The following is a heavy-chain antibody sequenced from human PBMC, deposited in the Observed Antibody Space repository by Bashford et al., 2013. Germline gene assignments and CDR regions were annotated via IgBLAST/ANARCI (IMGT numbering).Heavy chain of an antibody. Sequence: VRQAPGTGLEWVSTVTTAGGYTYYGDSVKGRFTISRDNSKNTLYLQMNSLRAEDTAIYYCAKRAPYYFDHWGQGTLVTVSS. CDR3: AKRAPYYFDH. J-gene: IGHJ4*02. D-gene: IGHD2-21*01. CDR2: VTTAGGYT. V-gene: IGHV3-23*01.